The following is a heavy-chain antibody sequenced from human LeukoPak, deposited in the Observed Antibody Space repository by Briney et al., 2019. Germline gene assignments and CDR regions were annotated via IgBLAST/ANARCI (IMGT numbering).Heavy chain of an antibody. Sequence: GGSLRLSCVASAFTFATYGMHWVRQAPGKGLEWVAFIWYDGSDKYYADSVKGRFTISRDNSKNTLYLQMNRLRPEDTAVYYCAKDTVTGTRGNYFDYWGQGTLVTVSS. CDR3: AKDTVTGTRGNYFDY. V-gene: IGHV3-30*02. D-gene: IGHD1-7*01. CDR1: AFTFATYG. J-gene: IGHJ4*02. CDR2: IWYDGSDK.